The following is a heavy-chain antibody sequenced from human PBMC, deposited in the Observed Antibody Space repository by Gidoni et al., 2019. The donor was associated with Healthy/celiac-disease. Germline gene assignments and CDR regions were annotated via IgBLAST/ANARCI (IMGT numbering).Heavy chain of an antibody. CDR2: ISYDGSNK. CDR3: AKDGGLGYCSSTSCYALDY. CDR1: GFTFSRYG. D-gene: IGHD2-2*01. V-gene: IGHV3-30*18. J-gene: IGHJ4*02. Sequence: QVQLAESGGGVVQPGRYLRLSCAAPGFTFSRYGMHWVRQAPGKGLEWVAVISYDGSNKYYADSVKGRFTISRDNSKNTLYRQMNSLRAEDTAVYYCAKDGGLGYCSSTSCYALDYWGQGTLVTVSS.